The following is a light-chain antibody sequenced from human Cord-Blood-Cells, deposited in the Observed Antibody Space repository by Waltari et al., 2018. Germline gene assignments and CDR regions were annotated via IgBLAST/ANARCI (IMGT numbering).Light chain of an antibody. J-gene: IGLJ2*01. CDR3: NSRDSSGNHVV. Sequence: SSELTQDPAVSVALGQTVRITCQGDSLRSYYASWYQQKPGQAPVLVINGKKNRPSGIPDRFSGSSSGNTASLTITGAQAEDEADYYCNSRDSSGNHVVFGGGTKLTVL. CDR1: SLRSYY. CDR2: GKK. V-gene: IGLV3-19*01.